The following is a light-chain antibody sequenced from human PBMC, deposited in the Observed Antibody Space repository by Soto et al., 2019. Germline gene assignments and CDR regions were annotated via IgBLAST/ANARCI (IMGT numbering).Light chain of an antibody. J-gene: IGKJ1*01. CDR3: QHYNNWPWT. CDR1: HSVGST. Sequence: ETVLTKYPATLPVSPGESVTLSCRASHSVGSTLAWYQQNPGQPPRLLMYDTSSRDTGIPARFSGSGSGTEFTLTRSSLQSDDFKVYYCQHYNNWPWTVGQGTKVDIK. CDR2: DTS. V-gene: IGKV3-15*01.